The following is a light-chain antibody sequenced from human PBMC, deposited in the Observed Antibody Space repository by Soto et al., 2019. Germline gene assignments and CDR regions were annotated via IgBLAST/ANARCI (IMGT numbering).Light chain of an antibody. CDR1: QSIDTS. J-gene: IGKJ4*01. V-gene: IGKV3-11*01. CDR2: DAS. CDR3: PHRYSWPLT. Sequence: EIVLTQSPAPLSSSPGERATLSCRASQSIDTSLAWYQQKPGQAPRLLLYDASDRATGIPARFSGSGSGTAFTLTIGGLETDDFELYDCPHRYSWPLTGVGGTKVDIE.